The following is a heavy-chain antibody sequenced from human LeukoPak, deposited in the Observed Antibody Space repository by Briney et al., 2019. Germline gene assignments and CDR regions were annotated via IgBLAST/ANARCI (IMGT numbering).Heavy chain of an antibody. CDR1: GGSISSYY. D-gene: IGHD4-11*01. V-gene: IGHV4-59*01. CDR3: ARAGYSNYEQNWFDP. CDR2: IYYSGST. J-gene: IGHJ5*02. Sequence: SETLSLTCTVSGGSISSYYWSWIRQPPGKGLEWIGYIYYSGSTNYNPSLKSRVTISVDTSKNQFSLKLSSVTAADTAVYYCARAGYSNYEQNWFDPWGQGTLVTVS.